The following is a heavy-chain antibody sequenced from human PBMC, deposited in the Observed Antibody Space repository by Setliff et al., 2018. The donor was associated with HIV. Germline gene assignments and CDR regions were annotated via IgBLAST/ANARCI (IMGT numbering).Heavy chain of an antibody. CDR2: ISSSGNYI. CDR1: GFTFIDYA. CDR3: VRDYMWAFDY. V-gene: IGHV3-21*06. D-gene: IGHD1-26*01. Sequence: GGSLRLSCATSGFTFIDYALNWVRQAPGGGLEWVSSISSSGNYIYHADSVKGRFTTSRDNAKNSLYLQMNSLRAEDTAVYYCVRDYMWAFDYWGQGTLVTVSS. J-gene: IGHJ4*02.